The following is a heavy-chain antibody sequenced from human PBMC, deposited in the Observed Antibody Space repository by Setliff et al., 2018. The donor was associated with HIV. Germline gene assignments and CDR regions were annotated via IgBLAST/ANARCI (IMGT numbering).Heavy chain of an antibody. D-gene: IGHD2-15*01. J-gene: IGHJ4*02. V-gene: IGHV4-34*01. CDR3: ARVDCSGGSCYSPAY. Sequence: PSETLSLTCAVYGGSFSGYYWSWIRQSPGKGLEWIGEINHSGSTNYNPSLKSRLTISVDTSKSQFSLKLSSVTAADTAVYYCARVDCSGGSCYSPAYWGQGTLVTVSS. CDR2: INHSGST. CDR1: GGSFSGYY.